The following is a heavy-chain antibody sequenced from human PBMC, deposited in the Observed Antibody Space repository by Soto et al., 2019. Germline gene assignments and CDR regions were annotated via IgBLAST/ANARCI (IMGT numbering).Heavy chain of an antibody. J-gene: IGHJ1*01. Sequence: QVQLVESGGGVVQPGTSLRLSCVGSGFTFRSYVIHWVRQAAGKGLEWVALTSYDGSNKDYGDSVKGRFTISRDNSRNTVDLQRDSLRREDTALYYCARWGTTGGLDVWGQGTLVSVSS. D-gene: IGHD3-16*01. CDR2: TSYDGSNK. V-gene: IGHV3-33*05. CDR1: GFTFRSYV. CDR3: ARWGTTGGLDV.